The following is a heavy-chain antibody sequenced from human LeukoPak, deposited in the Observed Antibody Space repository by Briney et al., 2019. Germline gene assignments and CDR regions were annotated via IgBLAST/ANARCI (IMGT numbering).Heavy chain of an antibody. CDR2: INHRGST. J-gene: IGHJ4*02. D-gene: IGHD2-2*01. Sequence: PSETLSLTCAVYGGSFSGYYWSWLRQPPGKGLEWVGEINHRGSTNYNPSLKSRVTISVDTSKNQFSLKLSSVTAADTAVYYCAREDIVVVPAAKKIADYFDYWGQGTLVTVSS. CDR1: GGSFSGYY. V-gene: IGHV4-34*01. CDR3: AREDIVVVPAAKKIADYFDY.